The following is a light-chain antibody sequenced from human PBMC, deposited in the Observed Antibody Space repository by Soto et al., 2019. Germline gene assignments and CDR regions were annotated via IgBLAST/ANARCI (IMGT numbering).Light chain of an antibody. CDR2: DVS. CDR3: CSFAGNYIYV. CDR1: SSDVGGYNY. V-gene: IGLV2-11*01. Sequence: QSVLTQPRSVSGSPGQSVTISCTGTSSDVGGYNYVSWYLQHPGKAPKVMIYDVSKRPSGVPDRFSVSKSGNTASLTISGLQSEDEADYYCCSFAGNYIYVFGTGTKVTVL. J-gene: IGLJ1*01.